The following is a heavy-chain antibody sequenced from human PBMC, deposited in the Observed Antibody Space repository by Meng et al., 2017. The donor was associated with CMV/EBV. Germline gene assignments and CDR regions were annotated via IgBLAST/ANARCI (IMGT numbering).Heavy chain of an antibody. CDR1: GGSISSGDYY. V-gene: IGHV4-30-4*08. Sequence: LRLSCTVSGGSISSGDYYWSWIRQPPGKGLEWIGYIYYSGSTYYNPSLKSRVTISVDTSKNQFSLKLSSVTAADTAVYYCARELGVATINSYYFDCWGQGTLVTVSS. CDR3: ARELGVATINSYYFDC. D-gene: IGHD5-12*01. J-gene: IGHJ4*02. CDR2: IYYSGST.